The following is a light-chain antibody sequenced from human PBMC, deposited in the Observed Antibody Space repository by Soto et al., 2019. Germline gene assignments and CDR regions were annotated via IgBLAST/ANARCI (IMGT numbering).Light chain of an antibody. Sequence: DVRMTQSPSSLSASVGDTITITCRASRTINTYLNWFQQKPGEPPRPLIYGASTLHDGVPSRFSGSGSGADFPLTIRGLQPEDFASYHRQPTYSDISFGGGTKV. CDR3: QPTYSDIS. J-gene: IGKJ4*01. CDR1: RTINTY. V-gene: IGKV1-39*01. CDR2: GAS.